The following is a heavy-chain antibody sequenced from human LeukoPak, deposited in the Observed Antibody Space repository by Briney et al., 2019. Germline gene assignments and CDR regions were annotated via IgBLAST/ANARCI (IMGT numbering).Heavy chain of an antibody. CDR2: ISGSGGST. D-gene: IGHD2/OR15-2a*01. Sequence: GGSLRLSCAASGFTFSSYAMSWVRQAPGKGLEWVSAISGSGGSTYYADSVKGRFTISRDNSKNTLYLQMNSLRDEDTAVYYCARDTPLYADSPDAFDIWGQGTMVTVSS. V-gene: IGHV3-23*01. CDR3: ARDTPLYADSPDAFDI. CDR1: GFTFSSYA. J-gene: IGHJ3*02.